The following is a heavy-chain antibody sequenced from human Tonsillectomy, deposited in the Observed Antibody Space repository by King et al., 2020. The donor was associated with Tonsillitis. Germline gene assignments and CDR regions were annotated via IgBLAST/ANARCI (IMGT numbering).Heavy chain of an antibody. Sequence: VQLVESGGGLVQPGGSLRLSCAASGFTFSSYWMNWVRQAPGKGLEWVANINQDGSEKYYVDSVKGRFTISRDNAKNSLYLQMNSLRAEDTAIYYCARPDYGDYLDYWGQGNLFTVSS. CDR3: ARPDYGDYLDY. V-gene: IGHV3-7*01. CDR1: GFTFSSYW. J-gene: IGHJ4*02. D-gene: IGHD4-17*01. CDR2: INQDGSEK.